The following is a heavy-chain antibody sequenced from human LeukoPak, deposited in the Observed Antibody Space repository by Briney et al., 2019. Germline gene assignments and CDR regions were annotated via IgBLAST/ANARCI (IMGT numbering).Heavy chain of an antibody. CDR2: ISGSGGST. CDR3: AKFFGYCSSTSCYFNY. Sequence: GSXRLSCAASGFTFSSYAMSWVRQAPGKGLEWVSAISGSGGSTYYADSVKGRFTISRDNSKNTLYLQMNSLRAEDTAVYYCAKFFGYCSSTSCYFNYWGQGTLVTVSS. J-gene: IGHJ4*02. D-gene: IGHD2-2*03. CDR1: GFTFSSYA. V-gene: IGHV3-23*01.